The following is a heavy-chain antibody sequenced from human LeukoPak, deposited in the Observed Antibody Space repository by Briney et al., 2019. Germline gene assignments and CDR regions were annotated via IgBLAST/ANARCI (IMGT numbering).Heavy chain of an antibody. CDR3: AEDTTFNLYNWNYYLDY. CDR1: GFTFSSYA. V-gene: IGHV3-23*01. Sequence: GGSLRLSCAASGFTFSSYAMSWVRQAPGQGLEWVSAISGSGDNTYYADSVKGRFTISRDNSKNTLYLQMNGLRAADTAVYYCAEDTTFNLYNWNYYLDYWGQGTLVTVSS. J-gene: IGHJ4*02. D-gene: IGHD1-7*01. CDR2: ISGSGDNT.